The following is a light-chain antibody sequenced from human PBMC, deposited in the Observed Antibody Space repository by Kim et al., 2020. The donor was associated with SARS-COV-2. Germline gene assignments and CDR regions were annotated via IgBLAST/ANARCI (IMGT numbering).Light chain of an antibody. CDR2: EIS. Sequence: SISCRSSHSLVRRGGNTDLSWRERRPGKHHRLLIYEISNRFCGVPDRFSGSETGTEFTEKISRDEAEDVGIYCCMQATQFPHPKYNVGQKTKLEI. J-gene: IGKJ2*01. CDR1: HSLVRRGGNTD. V-gene: IGKV2-24*01. CDR3: MQATQFPHPKYN.